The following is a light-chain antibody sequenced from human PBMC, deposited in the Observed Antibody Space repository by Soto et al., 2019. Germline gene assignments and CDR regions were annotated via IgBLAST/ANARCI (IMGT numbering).Light chain of an antibody. Sequence: QSALTQPRSVSGSTGQSVTISCTGPSSDVGGYNYVSWYRQHPGKAPKLLIYDVSRRPSGVPDRFSGSKSGNTASLTISGLQAEDEPDYYCCSYAGSYTWVFVTGTKVTV. CDR1: SSDVGGYNY. V-gene: IGLV2-11*01. J-gene: IGLJ1*01. CDR3: CSYAGSYTWV. CDR2: DVS.